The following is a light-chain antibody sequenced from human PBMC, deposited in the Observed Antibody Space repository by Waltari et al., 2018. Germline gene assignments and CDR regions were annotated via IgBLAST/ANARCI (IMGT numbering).Light chain of an antibody. CDR2: RNK. Sequence: QSVLTQPPSASGTPGQRVTIPCSGSRSNIGSNYLYWYQQLPGTAPKLLIYRNKERPSGVPDRFSGSKSGTSASLAISGLRSEDEAEYHCEVWDDSLSGPVFGGGTKLTVL. CDR3: EVWDDSLSGPV. CDR1: RSNIGSNY. J-gene: IGLJ2*01. V-gene: IGLV1-47*01.